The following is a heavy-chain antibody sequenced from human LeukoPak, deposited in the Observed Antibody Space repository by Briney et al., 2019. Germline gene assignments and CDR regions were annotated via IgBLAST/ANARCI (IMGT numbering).Heavy chain of an antibody. CDR2: INTDGSST. CDR3: TRYLLASYGMDV. D-gene: IGHD2-15*01. V-gene: IGHV3-74*01. Sequence: QPGGSLRLSCIASGFTFSSYAMSWVRQAPGKGLVWISRINTDGSSTSHADSVKGRFTISRDNAQNTLYLQMNSLRPEDTAVYYCTRYLLASYGMDVWGQGTTVTVSS. J-gene: IGHJ6*02. CDR1: GFTFSSYA.